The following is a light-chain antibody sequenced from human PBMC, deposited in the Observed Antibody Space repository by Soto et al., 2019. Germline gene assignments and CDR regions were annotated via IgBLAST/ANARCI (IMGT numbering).Light chain of an antibody. CDR3: QQRSNWPPLIT. Sequence: EIVLTQSPATLSLSPGERATLSCRASQSVSSYLAWYQQKPGQAPRLLIYDGSNRATGIPARFSGSGSGTDFTLTISSLEPEDFAVYYCQQRSNWPPLITFGQGTRLEIK. CDR2: DGS. J-gene: IGKJ5*01. CDR1: QSVSSY. V-gene: IGKV3-11*01.